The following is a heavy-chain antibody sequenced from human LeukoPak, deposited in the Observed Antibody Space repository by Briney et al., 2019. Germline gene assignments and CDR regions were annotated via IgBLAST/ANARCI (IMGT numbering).Heavy chain of an antibody. CDR3: ARDLWGIAAAGTSSNY. J-gene: IGHJ4*02. Sequence: GASVKVSCKASGYTFTGYYMHWVRQAPGQGLEWMGRINPNSGGTNYAQKFQGRVTMTRDTSISTAYMELSRLRSDDTAVYYCARDLWGIAAAGTSSNYWGQGTLVTVSS. V-gene: IGHV1-2*06. CDR2: INPNSGGT. D-gene: IGHD6-13*01. CDR1: GYTFTGYY.